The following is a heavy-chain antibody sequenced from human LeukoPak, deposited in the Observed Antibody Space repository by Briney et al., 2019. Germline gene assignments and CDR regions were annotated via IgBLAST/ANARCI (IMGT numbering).Heavy chain of an antibody. V-gene: IGHV4-34*01. CDR2: INHSGST. D-gene: IGHD1-1*01. CDR3: ARGATGLTSLDY. Sequence: SETLSLTCAVYGGSFSGYYWNWIRQPPGKGLEWIGEINHSGSTNYNPFLKSRVTISVDTSKNQFSLNMSSVTAADTAVYYCARGATGLTSLDYWGQGTLVTVSS. CDR1: GGSFSGYY. J-gene: IGHJ4*02.